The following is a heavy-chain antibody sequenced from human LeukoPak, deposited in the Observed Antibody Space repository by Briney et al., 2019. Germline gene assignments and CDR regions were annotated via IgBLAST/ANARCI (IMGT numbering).Heavy chain of an antibody. CDR3: ALYYYDSSGYPIFDY. CDR2: INPNSGGT. D-gene: IGHD3-22*01. Sequence: GASVKVSCKASGYTFTGYYMHWVRQAPGQGLEWMGWINPNSGGTNYAQKFQGRVTMTRDTSISTAYMELSRLRSDDTAVYYCALYYYDSSGYPIFDYWGQGTLVTVSS. CDR1: GYTFTGYY. V-gene: IGHV1-2*02. J-gene: IGHJ4*02.